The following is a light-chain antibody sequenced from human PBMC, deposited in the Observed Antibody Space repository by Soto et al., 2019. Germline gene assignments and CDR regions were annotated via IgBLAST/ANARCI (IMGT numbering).Light chain of an antibody. Sequence: EIVMRQSPATLAVSPGERATLSCRASQSVSGNLAWYQQKPGQAPRLLIYGASNRATGIPARFSGSGSGTEFTLTISSLQSEDFALYYCQQYNNWLWTFGQGTKVEIK. J-gene: IGKJ1*01. CDR2: GAS. V-gene: IGKV3-15*01. CDR1: QSVSGN. CDR3: QQYNNWLWT.